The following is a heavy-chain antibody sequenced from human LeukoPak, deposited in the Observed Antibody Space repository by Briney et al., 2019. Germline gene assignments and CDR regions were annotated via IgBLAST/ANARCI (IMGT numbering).Heavy chain of an antibody. CDR3: ASSTTSAFDI. J-gene: IGHJ3*02. V-gene: IGHV3-21*01. CDR2: ISSSSSYI. Sequence: AGGSLRLSCAASGFTFSSYSMNWVRQAPGKGLEWVSSISSSSSYIYYADSVKGRFTISRDNAKNSLYLQMNSLRAEDTAAYYCASSTTSAFDIWGQGTMVTVSS. CDR1: GFTFSSYS. D-gene: IGHD2/OR15-2a*01.